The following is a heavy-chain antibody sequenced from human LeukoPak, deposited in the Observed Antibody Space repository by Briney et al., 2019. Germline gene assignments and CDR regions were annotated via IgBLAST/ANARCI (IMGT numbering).Heavy chain of an antibody. D-gene: IGHD6-13*01. CDR3: ARGPAGYSSSWYRGWNNWFDP. V-gene: IGHV4-31*03. J-gene: IGHJ5*02. CDR1: GGSISSGGYY. CDR2: IYYSGST. Sequence: KTSETLSLTCTVSGGSISSGGYYWSWIRQHPGKGLEWIGYIYYSGSTYYNPSLKSRVTISVDTSKNQFSLKLSSVTAADTAVYYCARGPAGYSSSWYRGWNNWFDPWGQGTLVTVSS.